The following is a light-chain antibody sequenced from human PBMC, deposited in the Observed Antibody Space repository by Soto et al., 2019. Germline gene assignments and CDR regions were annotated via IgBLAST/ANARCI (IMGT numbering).Light chain of an antibody. CDR1: QFLSIY. V-gene: IGKV3-11*01. Sequence: ELVLIQSPATLSLSPGERATLSFSASQFLSIYLAWYQQKPGQPPRLLIYDTSNRAAGISARFSGSRSGTDFILTISSLEPEDFAVYFCHQRNKFGQGTRLEIK. J-gene: IGKJ5*01. CDR3: HQRNK. CDR2: DTS.